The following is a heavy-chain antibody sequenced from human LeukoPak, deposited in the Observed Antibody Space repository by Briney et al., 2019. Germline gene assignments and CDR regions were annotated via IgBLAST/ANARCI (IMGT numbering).Heavy chain of an antibody. CDR3: ARSGEDYGDYVGYFDL. D-gene: IGHD4-17*01. CDR2: IYYSGST. Sequence: SETLSLTCTVSGGSISSYYWSWIRQPPGKGLEWIGYIYYSGSTNYNPSLKSRVTISVDTSKNQFSLKLSSVTAADTAVYYCARSGEDYGDYVGYFDLWVRGTLVTVSS. J-gene: IGHJ2*01. CDR1: GGSISSYY. V-gene: IGHV4-59*01.